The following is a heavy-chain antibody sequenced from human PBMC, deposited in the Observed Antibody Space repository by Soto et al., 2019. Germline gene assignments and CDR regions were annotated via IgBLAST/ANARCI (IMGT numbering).Heavy chain of an antibody. J-gene: IGHJ5*02. CDR1: GYTFTSYA. Sequence: QVQLVQSGAEVKKPGASVKVSCKASGYTFTSYAMHWVRQAPGQRLEWMGWINAGNGNTKYSQKFQGRVTITRDTXXSTAYMELGSLRSEDTAVYYCARRIAVAGNDWFDPWGQGTLVTVSS. CDR3: ARRIAVAGNDWFDP. D-gene: IGHD6-19*01. CDR2: INAGNGNT. V-gene: IGHV1-3*01.